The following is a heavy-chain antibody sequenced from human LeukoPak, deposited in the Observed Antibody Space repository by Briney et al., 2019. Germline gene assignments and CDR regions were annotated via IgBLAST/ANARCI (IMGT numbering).Heavy chain of an antibody. J-gene: IGHJ4*02. CDR3: ARRAAGYYDSSAYYNY. V-gene: IGHV3-23*01. CDR1: GFTVSSSY. CDR2: ISDSGGST. D-gene: IGHD3-22*01. Sequence: GGSLRLSCAASGFTVSSSYMSWVRQAPGKGLEWVSAISDSGGSTYYADSVKGRFTISRDNSKNTLYLQMNSLRAEDTAVYYCARRAAGYYDSSAYYNYWGQGTLVTVSS.